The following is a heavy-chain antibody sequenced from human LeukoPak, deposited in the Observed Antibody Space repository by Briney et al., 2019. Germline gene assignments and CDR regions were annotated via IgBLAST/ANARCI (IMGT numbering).Heavy chain of an antibody. CDR2: IGTSSSTI. D-gene: IGHD6-19*01. CDR1: GFTFTAYT. Sequence: GGSLRLSCAASGFTFTAYTMNWVRQAPGKGLEWVSYIGTSSSTISYADSVKGRFTISRDNAKNSLYLQMDSLRAEDTAVYYCAKLSGPLAVAGIDYWGQGTLVTVSS. CDR3: AKLSGPLAVAGIDY. V-gene: IGHV3-48*04. J-gene: IGHJ4*02.